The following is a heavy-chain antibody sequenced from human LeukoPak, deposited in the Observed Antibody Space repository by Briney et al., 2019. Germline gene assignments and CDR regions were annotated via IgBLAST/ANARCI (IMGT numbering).Heavy chain of an antibody. J-gene: IGHJ6*03. Sequence: SETLSLTCSVSDDSITMYYWTWIRQPPGKGLEWIGYVDHTGSTNFNPSLNGRVSISRDTTKNLFPLRLRSVAAADTAVYFCARGRVSSSTWYSTYYYYFYMDVWGKGTTVTVSS. D-gene: IGHD1-1*01. CDR2: VDHTGST. CDR1: DDSITMYY. V-gene: IGHV4-59*01. CDR3: ARGRVSSSTWYSTYYYYFYMDV.